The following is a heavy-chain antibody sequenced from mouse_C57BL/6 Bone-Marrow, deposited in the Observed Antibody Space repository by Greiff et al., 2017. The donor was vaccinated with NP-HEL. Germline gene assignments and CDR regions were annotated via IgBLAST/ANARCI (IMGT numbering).Heavy chain of an antibody. V-gene: IGHV1-81*01. CDR3: ARDEVVADY. J-gene: IGHJ2*01. CDR2: IYPRSGNT. CDR1: GYTFTSYG. D-gene: IGHD1-1*01. Sequence: VKLMESGAELARPGASVKLSCKASGYTFTSYGISWVKQRTGQGLEWIGEIYPRSGNTYYNEKFKGKATLTADKSSSTAYMELRSLTSEDSAVYFCARDEVVADYWGQGTTLTVSS.